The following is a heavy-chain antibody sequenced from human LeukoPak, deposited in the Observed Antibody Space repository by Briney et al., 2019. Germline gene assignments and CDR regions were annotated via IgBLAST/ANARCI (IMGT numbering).Heavy chain of an antibody. CDR2: ISYDGSEK. V-gene: IGHV3-30*18. D-gene: IGHD1-26*01. J-gene: IGHJ6*02. Sequence: GGSLRLSCAASGITFSSNGMHWVRQAPGKGLEWVAAISYDGSEKYYADSVKGRFTISRDNSKHALFLQMNSLRAEDTALYYCAKDRSTGSYFPSFYYGLDVWGQGTTVTVSS. CDR3: AKDRSTGSYFPSFYYGLDV. CDR1: GITFSSNG.